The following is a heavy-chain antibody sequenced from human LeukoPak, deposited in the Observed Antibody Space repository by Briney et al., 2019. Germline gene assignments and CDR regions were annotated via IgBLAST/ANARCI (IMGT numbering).Heavy chain of an antibody. CDR2: INSDGSST. CDR1: GFTFSSYW. Sequence: GGSLRLSCAASGFTFSSYWMHWVRQAPGKRLVWVSRINSDGSSTSYADSVRGRFSISRDNAKTSLYLQMNSLRAEDTAVYYCAKEQSYYSLDYWGQGTLVTVSS. J-gene: IGHJ4*02. CDR3: AKEQSYYSLDY. D-gene: IGHD3-10*01. V-gene: IGHV3-74*01.